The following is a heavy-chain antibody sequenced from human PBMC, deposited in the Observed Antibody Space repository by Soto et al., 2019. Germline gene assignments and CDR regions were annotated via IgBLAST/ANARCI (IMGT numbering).Heavy chain of an antibody. J-gene: IGHJ4*02. CDR3: ASRDPGTSVDY. CDR1: GGSFTSNNW. Sequence: PSETLSLTCAVSGGSFTSNNWWTWVRQPPGQGLEWIGEIYRTGSTNYSPPLKSRVTISLDKSENQFSLKVTSLTAADTAVYYCASRDPGTSVDYWGQGTLVTVSS. D-gene: IGHD1-7*01. CDR2: IYRTGST. V-gene: IGHV4-4*02.